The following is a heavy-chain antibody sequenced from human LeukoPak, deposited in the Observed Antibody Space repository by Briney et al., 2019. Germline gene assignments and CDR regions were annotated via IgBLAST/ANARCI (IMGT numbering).Heavy chain of an antibody. J-gene: IGHJ4*02. D-gene: IGHD6-6*01. Sequence: PGGSLRLSCAASGFTFSSYAMHWVRQAPGKGLEWVAVISYDGSNKYYADSVKGRFTISRDNSKNTLYLQMNSLRAEDTAVYYCARALVDPNSSSDNPFDYWGQGTLVTVSS. CDR3: ARALVDPNSSSDNPFDY. CDR1: GFTFSSYA. CDR2: ISYDGSNK. V-gene: IGHV3-30-3*01.